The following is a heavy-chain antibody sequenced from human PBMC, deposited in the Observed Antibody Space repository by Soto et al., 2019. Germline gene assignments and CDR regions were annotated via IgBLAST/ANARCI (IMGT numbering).Heavy chain of an antibody. J-gene: IGHJ6*02. CDR2: ISSSSSTI. D-gene: IGHD3-3*01. Sequence: GGSLRVSCAASGFTFSSYGMNWVRQDPGKGLEWVSYISSSSSTIYYADSVKGRFTISRGNAKNSLYLQMNSLRAEDTAVYYCAGGHYDFWSGYPDYYYYYGMDVWGQGTTVTVSS. CDR1: GFTFSSYG. CDR3: AGGHYDFWSGYPDYYYYYGMDV. V-gene: IGHV3-48*01.